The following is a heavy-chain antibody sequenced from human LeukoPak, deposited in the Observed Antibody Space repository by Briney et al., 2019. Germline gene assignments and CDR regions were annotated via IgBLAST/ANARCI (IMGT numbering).Heavy chain of an antibody. CDR2: LYRGNT. J-gene: IGHJ3*02. V-gene: IGHV4-59*01. CDR3: ASSPGDTAAFDI. CDR1: GASISPFY. D-gene: IGHD5-18*01. Sequence: SETLSLTCTVSGASISPFYWTWIRQPPGKGLEWIGNLYRGNTYYNPSLSSRVTMSLDTSKDQFSLKLTSVTAADTAVYYCASSPGDTAAFDIWGQGTMVTVSS.